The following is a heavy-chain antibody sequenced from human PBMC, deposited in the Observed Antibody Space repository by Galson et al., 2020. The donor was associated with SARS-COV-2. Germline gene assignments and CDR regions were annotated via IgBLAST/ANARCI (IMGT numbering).Heavy chain of an antibody. V-gene: IGHV1-24*01. J-gene: IGHJ2*01. CDR1: GYTLTELS. D-gene: IGHD3-22*01. CDR3: ATTSLRHYDSSGYYRHWYFDL. CDR2: FDPEDGET. Sequence: ASVKVSCKVSGYTLTELSMHWVRQAPGKGLEWMGGFDPEDGETIYAQKFQGRVTMTEDTSTDTAYMELSSLRSEDTAVYYCATTSLRHYDSSGYYRHWYFDLWGRGTLVTVSS.